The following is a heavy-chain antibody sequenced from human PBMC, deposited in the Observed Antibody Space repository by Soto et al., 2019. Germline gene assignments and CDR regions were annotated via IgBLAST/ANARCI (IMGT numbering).Heavy chain of an antibody. CDR1: GGSISSYY. CDR3: ARGMTALTVDY. Sequence: SETLSLTCTVSGGSISSYYWSWIRQPPGKGLEWIGYIYYSGSTNYNPSLKSRVTISVDTSKNQFSLKLSSVTAADTAVYYCARGMTALTVDYWGQGTMVTVSS. J-gene: IGHJ4*02. CDR2: IYYSGST. V-gene: IGHV4-59*01. D-gene: IGHD2-21*02.